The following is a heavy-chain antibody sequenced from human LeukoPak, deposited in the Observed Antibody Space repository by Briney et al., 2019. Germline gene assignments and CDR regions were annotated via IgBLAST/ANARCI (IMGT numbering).Heavy chain of an antibody. D-gene: IGHD3-3*01. J-gene: IGHJ5*02. Sequence: ASVKVSCKASGYTFTSYYMHWVRQAPGQGLEWMGIINPSGGSTSYAQKFQGRVTMTRDMSTSTVYMELSSLRSEDTAVYYCARDGGQSKSPTNWFDPWGQGTLVTVSS. CDR3: ARDGGQSKSPTNWFDP. CDR2: INPSGGST. CDR1: GYTFTSYY. V-gene: IGHV1-46*01.